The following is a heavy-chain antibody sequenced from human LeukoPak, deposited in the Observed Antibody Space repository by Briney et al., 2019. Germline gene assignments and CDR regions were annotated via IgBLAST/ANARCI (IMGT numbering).Heavy chain of an antibody. CDR1: GYIFTNYW. CDR2: IYPDDSDT. V-gene: IGHV5-51*01. Sequence: GESLKISCKGSGYIFTNYWIGWVRQMPGKGLEWMGIIYPDDSDTRYSPSFQGQVTVSADKSISTAYLQWSSLKASDTAMYYCARRPAYTYGPDDAFDIWGQGTTVTVSS. D-gene: IGHD5-18*01. CDR3: ARRPAYTYGPDDAFDI. J-gene: IGHJ3*02.